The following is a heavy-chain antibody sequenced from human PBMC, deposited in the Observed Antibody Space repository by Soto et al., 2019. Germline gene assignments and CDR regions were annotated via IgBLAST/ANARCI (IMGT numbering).Heavy chain of an antibody. CDR3: AYGGSCDY. CDR1: GFTFNNYG. J-gene: IGHJ4*02. Sequence: GGSLRLSCVVSGFTFNNYGINWVRQAPGKGLEWVSYISSSGSTIYYADSVKGRFTVSRDNGKNSLYLQMNSLRAEDTAVYYCAYGGSCDYWGQGTQVTVSS. V-gene: IGHV3-48*04. CDR2: ISSSGSTI. D-gene: IGHD1-26*01.